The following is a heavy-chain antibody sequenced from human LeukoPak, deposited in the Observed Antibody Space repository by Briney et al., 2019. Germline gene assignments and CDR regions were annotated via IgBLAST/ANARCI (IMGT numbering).Heavy chain of an antibody. J-gene: IGHJ4*02. Sequence: SETLSLTCTVSGGSISSYYWSWTRQPPGKGLEWIGYIYYSGSTNDNPSLKSRVTISVDTSKNQFSMKLSSVTAADTAVYYCARQAYSGYDYRFGYWGQGTLVTVS. D-gene: IGHD5-12*01. CDR1: GGSISSYY. V-gene: IGHV4-59*08. CDR2: IYYSGST. CDR3: ARQAYSGYDYRFGY.